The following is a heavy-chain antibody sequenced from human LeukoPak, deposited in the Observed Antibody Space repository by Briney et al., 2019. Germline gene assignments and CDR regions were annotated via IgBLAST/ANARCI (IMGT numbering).Heavy chain of an antibody. Sequence: SETLSLTCTVSGGSISSSSYYWGWIRQPPGKGLEWIGSIYYSGTTYYNPSLKSRVTISVDTSKNQFSLKLSSVTAADTAVYYCARPGEGSGYSSRRIDYWGQGTLVTVSS. J-gene: IGHJ4*02. CDR2: IYYSGTT. CDR1: GGSISSSSYY. V-gene: IGHV4-39*01. CDR3: ARPGEGSGYSSRRIDY. D-gene: IGHD6-13*01.